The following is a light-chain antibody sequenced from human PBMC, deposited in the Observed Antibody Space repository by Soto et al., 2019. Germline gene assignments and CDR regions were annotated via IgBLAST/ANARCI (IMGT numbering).Light chain of an antibody. J-gene: IGLJ2*01. CDR3: CSYEGSSTSAV. CDR1: SSDVGSYNL. Sequence: QSALTQPASASGSPGQSITISCTGTSSDVGSYNLVSWYQQHPGKAPKLMIYDGSQRPSGVSNRFSGSKSGNTASLTSSGLQAEDEADYYCCSYEGSSTSAVFGGGTKLTVL. V-gene: IGLV2-23*01. CDR2: DGS.